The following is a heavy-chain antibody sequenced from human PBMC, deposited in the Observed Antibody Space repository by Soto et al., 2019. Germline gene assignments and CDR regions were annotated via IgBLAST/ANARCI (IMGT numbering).Heavy chain of an antibody. D-gene: IGHD6-19*01. V-gene: IGHV1-46*01. J-gene: IGHJ4*02. CDR2: INPSGGST. CDR3: AFDSVAGTLRDHDCDY. Sequence: ASVKVSCKASGYTFTSYYMHWVRQAPGQGLEWMGIINPSGGSTSYAQKFQGRVTMTRYTSTSTVYMELSSLRSEDTAVYYCAFDSVAGTLRDHDCDYWGQGTLVTDSS. CDR1: GYTFTSYY.